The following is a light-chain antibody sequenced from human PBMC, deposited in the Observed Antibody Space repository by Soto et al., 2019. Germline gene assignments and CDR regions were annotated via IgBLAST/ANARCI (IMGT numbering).Light chain of an antibody. J-gene: IGKJ4*01. CDR3: QQTYCPPLT. Sequence: DIQMTQSPSSLSASVGDRVTITCRASQSFNSYLNWYQQKPGKAPKLLIYAASSLQSGVPSRFSGSGSGTDFTLTISSLQPEDFATYYCQQTYCPPLTFGGGTKVEIK. CDR1: QSFNSY. CDR2: AAS. V-gene: IGKV1-39*01.